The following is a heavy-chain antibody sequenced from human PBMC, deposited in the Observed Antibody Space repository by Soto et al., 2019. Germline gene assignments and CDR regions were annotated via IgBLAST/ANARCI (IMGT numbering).Heavy chain of an antibody. J-gene: IGHJ4*02. CDR1: GYTFTSYG. D-gene: IGHD4-4*01. CDR2: IIPIFGTA. V-gene: IGHV1-69*13. CDR3: ASSQMTTVTSAFDY. Sequence: QVQLVQSGAEVKKPGASVKVSRKASGYTFTSYGISWVRQAPGQGLEWMGGIIPIFGTANYAQKFQGRVTITADESTSTAYMELSSLRSEDTAVYYCASSQMTTVTSAFDYWGQGTLVTVSS.